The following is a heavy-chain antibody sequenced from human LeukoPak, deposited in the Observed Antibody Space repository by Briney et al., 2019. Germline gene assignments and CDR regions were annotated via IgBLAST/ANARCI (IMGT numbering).Heavy chain of an antibody. V-gene: IGHV1-8*01. CDR2: MNPNSGNT. CDR3: ARDFAVTDDWYFDL. CDR1: GYTFTSYD. J-gene: IGHJ2*01. D-gene: IGHD2-21*02. Sequence: ASVKVSCKASGYTFTSYDINWVRQATGQGLEWMGWMNPNSGNTGYAQKFQGRVTMTRNTSISTAYMELSSLRSEDTAVYYCARDFAVTDDWYFDLWGRGTLVTVSS.